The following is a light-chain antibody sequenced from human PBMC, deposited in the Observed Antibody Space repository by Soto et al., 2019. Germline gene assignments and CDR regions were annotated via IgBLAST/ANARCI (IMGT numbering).Light chain of an antibody. CDR3: YSYTSSSTYV. V-gene: IGLV2-14*03. CDR1: SSDVGAYNY. J-gene: IGLJ1*01. Sequence: QSVLTQPASVSGSPGQSITISCTGTSSDVGAYNYVSWYQQHPGNAPKLMVCDVSNRPSGVSDRFSGSKSGNTASLTISGLLAEDEADYYCYSYTSSSTYVFGTGTKLTVL. CDR2: DVS.